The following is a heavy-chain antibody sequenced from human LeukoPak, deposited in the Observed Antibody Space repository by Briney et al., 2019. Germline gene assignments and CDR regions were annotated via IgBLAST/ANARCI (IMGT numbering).Heavy chain of an antibody. CDR2: IRFDGHDK. CDR1: GFTFSYYG. Sequence: GSLRLSCAASGFTFSYYGFHWVRQAPGKGLEWVSFIRFDGHDKFYAETVKGRFTISKDTSRNTLYLQMNSLRPEDTAVYYCAKDLMRDRWFGESWGQGTLVTVSS. D-gene: IGHD3-10*01. J-gene: IGHJ5*02. CDR3: AKDLMRDRWFGES. V-gene: IGHV3-30*02.